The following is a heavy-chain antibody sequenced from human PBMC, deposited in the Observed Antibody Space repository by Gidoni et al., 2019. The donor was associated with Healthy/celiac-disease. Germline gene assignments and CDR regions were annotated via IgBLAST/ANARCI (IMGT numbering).Heavy chain of an antibody. Sequence: QVQLVESGGGVVHPGRSLRLSCAASGFTCSSYGIHLVRQAPGMGLEWAAVIWYEGSNKYYADSGKCRLTISRDNSKNTLYLQMNSRRAEDTAVYYCARDFPYCSSTSCYTTEAFDYWGQGTLVTVSS. D-gene: IGHD2-2*02. CDR1: GFTCSSYG. CDR2: IWYEGSNK. J-gene: IGHJ4*02. CDR3: ARDFPYCSSTSCYTTEAFDY. V-gene: IGHV3-33*01.